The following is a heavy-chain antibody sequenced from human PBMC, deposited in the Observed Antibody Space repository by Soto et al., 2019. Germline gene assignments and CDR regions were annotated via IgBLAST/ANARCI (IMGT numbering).Heavy chain of an antibody. CDR2: ISSSGYI. CDR1: GFNFKSYT. CDR3: ARDCSGGSCYPGMDV. V-gene: IGHV3-21*01. D-gene: IGHD2-15*01. J-gene: IGHJ6*02. Sequence: GGSRRLACAASGFNFKSYTINWVRQAPGKRLEWLSSISSSGYIFSTESVRGRFTISSDNAKNSVYLQITSLGAEDTAVYFCARDCSGGSCYPGMDVWGQGTTVT.